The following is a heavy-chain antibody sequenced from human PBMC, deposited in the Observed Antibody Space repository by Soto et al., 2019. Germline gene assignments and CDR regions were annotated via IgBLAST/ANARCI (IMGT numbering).Heavy chain of an antibody. V-gene: IGHV4-31*03. CDR2: IYYSGST. CDR3: AREMNYYDTSGDSDFDC. J-gene: IGHJ4*02. D-gene: IGHD3-22*01. Sequence: QVQLQESGPGLVKPSQTLSLTCTVSGGSISSGTYHWTWIRQHPGKGLEWIGYIYYSGSTYYNPSLKSRVTISVDTSKNQFSLRLSSVTAADTAVYYCAREMNYYDTSGDSDFDCWGQGTLVTVSS. CDR1: GGSISSGTYH.